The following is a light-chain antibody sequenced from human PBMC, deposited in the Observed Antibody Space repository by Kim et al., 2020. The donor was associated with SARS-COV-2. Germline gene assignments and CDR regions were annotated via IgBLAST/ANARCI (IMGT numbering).Light chain of an antibody. CDR2: WAS. Sequence: DIVMTQSPDSLAVSVGERATINCKSSQSVLSTSNNKNFLVWYQQKPGQPPKVLIYWASTRASGVPDRFSGSGSGTDFTLTISSLQAEDVAIYHCQEYYSRFRTFGRGTKVDIK. J-gene: IGKJ1*01. CDR1: QSVLSTSNNKNF. CDR3: QEYYSRFRT. V-gene: IGKV4-1*01.